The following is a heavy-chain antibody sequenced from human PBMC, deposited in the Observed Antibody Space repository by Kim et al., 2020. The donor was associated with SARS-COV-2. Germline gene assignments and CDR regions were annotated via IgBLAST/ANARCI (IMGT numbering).Heavy chain of an antibody. J-gene: IGHJ4*02. CDR1: GFTFSSYG. Sequence: LSLTCAASGFTFSSYGMHWVRQAPGKGLEWVAVISYDGSNKYYADSVKGRFTISRDNSKNTLYLQMNSLRAEDTAVYYCAKDRNFWSGYPFLDYWGQGTLVTVSS. V-gene: IGHV3-30*18. D-gene: IGHD3-3*01. CDR3: AKDRNFWSGYPFLDY. CDR2: ISYDGSNK.